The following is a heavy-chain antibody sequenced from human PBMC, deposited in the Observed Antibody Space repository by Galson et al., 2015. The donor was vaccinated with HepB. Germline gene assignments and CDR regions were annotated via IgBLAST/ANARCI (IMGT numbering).Heavy chain of an antibody. CDR2: INTNTGNP. J-gene: IGHJ1*01. Sequence: SVKVSCTASGYTFTSYAMNWVRQAPGQGLEWMGWINTNTGNPTYAQGFTGRFVFSLDTSVSTAYLQISSLKAEDTAVYYCARGLHGSGSYPLFQHWGQGTLVTVSS. V-gene: IGHV7-4-1*02. CDR3: ARGLHGSGSYPLFQH. CDR1: GYTFTSYA. D-gene: IGHD3-10*01.